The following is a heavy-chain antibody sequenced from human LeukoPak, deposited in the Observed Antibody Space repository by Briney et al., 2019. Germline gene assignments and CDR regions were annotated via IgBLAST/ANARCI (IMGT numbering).Heavy chain of an antibody. D-gene: IGHD2-15*01. CDR1: VYTLSDYY. CDR3: ARWACSTGSCPGWDWSHS. CDR2: IRYSRSTI. Sequence: PGGSLRLSCAASVYTLSDYYAHCMPHTPEKGVEGGSYIRYSRSTIYYAHSVRSLYTMSRDNAKNSLYLQMNSVRAEDTAIYYGARWACSTGSCPGWDWSHSWGQGSMVSVCS. J-gene: IGHJ5*01. V-gene: IGHV3-11*01.